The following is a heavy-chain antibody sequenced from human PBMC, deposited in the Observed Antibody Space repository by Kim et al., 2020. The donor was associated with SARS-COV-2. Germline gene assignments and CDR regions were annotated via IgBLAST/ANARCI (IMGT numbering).Heavy chain of an antibody. V-gene: IGHV1-69*13. Sequence: SVKVSCKASGGTFSSYAISWVRQAPGQGLEWMGGIIPIFGTENYAQKFQGRVTITADESTSTAYMELSSLRSEDTAVYYCAISKDIVVVPAAPPNWFDPWGQGTLVTVSS. CDR2: IIPIFGTE. CDR1: GGTFSSYA. CDR3: AISKDIVVVPAAPPNWFDP. J-gene: IGHJ5*02. D-gene: IGHD2-2*01.